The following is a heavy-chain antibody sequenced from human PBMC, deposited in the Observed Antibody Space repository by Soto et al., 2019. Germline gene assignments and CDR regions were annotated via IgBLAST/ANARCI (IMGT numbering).Heavy chain of an antibody. V-gene: IGHV3-30*18. CDR3: AKDLGYCSGGSCDTPNWFDP. CDR2: ISYDGSNK. D-gene: IGHD2-15*01. CDR1: GFTFSSYG. J-gene: IGHJ5*02. Sequence: GGSLRLSCAASGFTFSSYGMHWVRQAPGKGLEWVAVISYDGSNKYYADSVKGRFTISRDNSKNTLYLQMNSLRAEDTAVYYCAKDLGYCSGGSCDTPNWFDPRGQGTLVTVSS.